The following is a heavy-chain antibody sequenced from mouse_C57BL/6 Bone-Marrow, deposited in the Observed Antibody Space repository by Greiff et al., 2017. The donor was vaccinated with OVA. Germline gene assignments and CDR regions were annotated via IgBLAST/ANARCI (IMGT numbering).Heavy chain of an antibody. CDR1: GYTFTSYW. D-gene: IGHD1-1*01. Sequence: VQLKQPGAELVKPGASVKMSCKASGYTFTSYWITWVKQRPGQGLEWIGDIYPGSGSTNYNEKFKSKATLTVDTSSSTAYMQLSSLTSEDSAVYYCARGDYYYGSSLDYWGQGTTLTVSS. J-gene: IGHJ2*01. CDR3: ARGDYYYGSSLDY. CDR2: IYPGSGST. V-gene: IGHV1-55*01.